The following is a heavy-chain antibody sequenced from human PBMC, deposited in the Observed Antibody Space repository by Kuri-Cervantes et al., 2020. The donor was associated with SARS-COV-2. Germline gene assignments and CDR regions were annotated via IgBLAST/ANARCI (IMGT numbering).Heavy chain of an antibody. Sequence: SVKVSCKASGGTFSSYAISWVRQAPGQGLEWMGRIIPILGIANYAQKFQGRVTFTADKSMSTAYMELSSLRSEDTAVYYCAREIPSAAGDDYWGQGTLVTVSS. CDR2: IIPILGIA. V-gene: IGHV1-69*04. D-gene: IGHD6-13*01. J-gene: IGHJ4*02. CDR1: GGTFSSYA. CDR3: AREIPSAAGDDY.